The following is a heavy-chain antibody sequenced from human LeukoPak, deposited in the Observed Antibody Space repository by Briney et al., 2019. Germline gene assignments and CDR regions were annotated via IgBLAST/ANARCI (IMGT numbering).Heavy chain of an antibody. CDR1: DYSISSGYY. Sequence: PSETLSLTCTVSDYSISSGYYWGWIRQPPGKGLEWIGNIYHSGGTYYNPSLKSRVTISVDTSKNQFSLKLSSVTAADTAVYYCVREVAQQPGYFDLWGRGTLVTVSS. CDR3: VREVAQQPGYFDL. CDR2: IYHSGGT. V-gene: IGHV4-38-2*02. D-gene: IGHD6-13*01. J-gene: IGHJ2*01.